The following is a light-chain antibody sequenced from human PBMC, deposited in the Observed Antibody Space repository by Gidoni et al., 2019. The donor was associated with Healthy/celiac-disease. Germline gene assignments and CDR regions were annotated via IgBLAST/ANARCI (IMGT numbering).Light chain of an antibody. Sequence: QSALTQPASVSGSPGKSITISCTGTSIDVGGYNYVSWYQQHPGKAPKLMIYEVSNRPSGVSNRFSGSKSGNTASLTISVLQAEDEADYYCSSYTSSSTVVFGGGTKLTVL. CDR1: SIDVGGYNY. V-gene: IGLV2-14*01. J-gene: IGLJ2*01. CDR3: SSYTSSSTVV. CDR2: EVS.